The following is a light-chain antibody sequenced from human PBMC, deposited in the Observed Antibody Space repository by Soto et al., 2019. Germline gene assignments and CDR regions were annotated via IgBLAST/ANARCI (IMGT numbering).Light chain of an antibody. CDR1: QGISNY. V-gene: IGKV1-27*01. J-gene: IGKJ1*01. CDR2: VAS. Sequence: DIQMTQSPSSLSASVGDRVTITCRASQGISNYLAWYQQQPGKVPKLLIYVASTLQSGVPSRFSGSGSGTDFILTISSLHPEDVATYYCQKYNSAPWTFGQGTKVEIK. CDR3: QKYNSAPWT.